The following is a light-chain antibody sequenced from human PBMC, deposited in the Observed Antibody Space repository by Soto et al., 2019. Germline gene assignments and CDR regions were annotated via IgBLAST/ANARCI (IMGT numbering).Light chain of an antibody. J-gene: IGLJ1*01. CDR1: SSDVGGYNY. Sequence: QSVLAQPASVSGSPAQSITISCTGTSSDVGGYNYVSWYQQHPGKAPKLMIYDVSNRPSGVSNRFSGSKSGNTASLTISGLQAEDEADYYCSSYTSSSFPYVFGTGTKVTVL. V-gene: IGLV2-14*01. CDR3: SSYTSSSFPYV. CDR2: DVS.